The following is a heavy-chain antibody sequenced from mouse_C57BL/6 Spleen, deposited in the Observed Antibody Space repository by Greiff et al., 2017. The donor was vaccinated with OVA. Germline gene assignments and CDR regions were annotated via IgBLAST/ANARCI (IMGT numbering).Heavy chain of an antibody. CDR2: IRSKSNNYAT. CDR3: VRHGTTVVFDY. D-gene: IGHD1-1*01. V-gene: IGHV10-1*01. Sequence: EVKLMESGGGLVQPKGSLKLSCAASGFSFNTYAMNWVRQAPGKGLEWVARIRSKSNNYATYYADSVKDRFTISRDDSESMLYLQMNNLKTEDTAMYYCVRHGTTVVFDYWGQGTTLTVSS. J-gene: IGHJ2*01. CDR1: GFSFNTYA.